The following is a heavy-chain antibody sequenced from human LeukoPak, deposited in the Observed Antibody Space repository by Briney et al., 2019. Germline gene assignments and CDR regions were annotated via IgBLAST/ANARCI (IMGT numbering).Heavy chain of an antibody. Sequence: ASVKVSCKASGYTFTGYYMHWVRQAPGQGLEWMGWINLKSGGTNYVQEYQGRVTMTRDTSISTAYMELSRLRSDDTAVYYCARGGLAVAGTMDVWRQGTTVTVSS. V-gene: IGHV1-2*02. D-gene: IGHD6-19*01. CDR1: GYTFTGYY. CDR3: ARGGLAVAGTMDV. J-gene: IGHJ6*02. CDR2: INLKSGGT.